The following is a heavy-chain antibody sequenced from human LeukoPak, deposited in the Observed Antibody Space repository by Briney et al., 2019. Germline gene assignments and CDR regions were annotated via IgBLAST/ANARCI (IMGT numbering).Heavy chain of an antibody. CDR3: ARDLAYYYDSSGYPLNY. Sequence: GGSLRLSCAASGFTFNSFAMHWVRQAPGKGLEWVAVVSYDGSNKYYADSVKGRFTISRDNSKNTLYLQMNSLRAEDTAVYYCARDLAYYYDSSGYPLNYWGQGTLVTVSS. CDR1: GFTFNSFA. V-gene: IGHV3-30*19. D-gene: IGHD3-22*01. CDR2: VSYDGSNK. J-gene: IGHJ4*02.